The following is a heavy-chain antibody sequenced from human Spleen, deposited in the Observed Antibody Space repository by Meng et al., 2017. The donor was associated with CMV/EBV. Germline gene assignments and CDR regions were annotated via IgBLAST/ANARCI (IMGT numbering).Heavy chain of an antibody. D-gene: IGHD5-18*01. J-gene: IGHJ4*02. CDR3: ATLNGFSFFFDY. V-gene: IGHV3-21*01. CDR2: ISGGGSYT. Sequence: GGSLRLSCTASGFTFSGSYMTWVRQAPGKGLEWVSTISGGGSYTYDAAAVRGRFTISRDNAQNSLYLQMNSLRAEDTAVYYCATLNGFSFFFDYWGQGALVTVSS. CDR1: GFTFSGSY.